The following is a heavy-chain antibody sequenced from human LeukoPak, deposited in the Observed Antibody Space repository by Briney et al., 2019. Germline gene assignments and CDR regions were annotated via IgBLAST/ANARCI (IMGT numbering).Heavy chain of an antibody. Sequence: SETLSLTCTVSGGSISSGSYYWSWIRQPAGKGLEWIGRIYTSGSTNYNPSLKSRVTISVDTSRNQFSLKLSSVTAADTAVYYCARDSDYWGQGTLVTVSS. CDR3: ARDSDY. CDR2: IYTSGST. CDR1: GGSISSGSYY. J-gene: IGHJ4*02. V-gene: IGHV4-61*02.